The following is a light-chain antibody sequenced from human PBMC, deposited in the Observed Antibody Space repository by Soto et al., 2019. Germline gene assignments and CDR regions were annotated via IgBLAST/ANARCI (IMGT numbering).Light chain of an antibody. J-gene: IGKJ5*01. CDR2: DAS. CDR3: QQRSNWPPT. Sequence: EIALTQSPANLSLSPGEGATLSCRASQSVRSYLAWYQQRPGQAPRLLIYDASNRATGIPARFSGSGSGTDFILTISSLEPEDFAVYYCQQRSNWPPTFDQGTRLEIK. CDR1: QSVRSY. V-gene: IGKV3-11*01.